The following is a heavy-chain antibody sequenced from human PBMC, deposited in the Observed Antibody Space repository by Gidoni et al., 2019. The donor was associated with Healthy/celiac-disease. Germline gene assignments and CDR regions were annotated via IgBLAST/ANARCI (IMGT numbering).Heavy chain of an antibody. Sequence: QVQLVQSGSEVKKPGASVQVSCKASGYTFPSYDINWVRQATGQGLEWMGWMNPNSGNTGDAQKVQGRVTMTRNTSISTAYMELSSLRFEDTAVYYCARGPSEHGFGEFSYYYYYGMDVWGQGTTVTVSS. V-gene: IGHV1-8*01. D-gene: IGHD3-10*01. CDR1: GYTFPSYD. CDR2: MNPNSGNT. J-gene: IGHJ6*02. CDR3: ARGPSEHGFGEFSYYYYYGMDV.